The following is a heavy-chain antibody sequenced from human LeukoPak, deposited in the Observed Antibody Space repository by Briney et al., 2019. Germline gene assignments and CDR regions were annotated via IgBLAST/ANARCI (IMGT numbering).Heavy chain of an antibody. CDR3: ARSPYCSGGSCYPGWFDP. V-gene: IGHV3-21*01. CDR2: ISSSSSYI. J-gene: IGHJ5*02. Sequence: GRSLRLSCAASGFTFSSYSMNWVRQAPGKGLEWVSSISSSSSYIYYADSVKRRFTISRDNAKNSLYLQMNSLRAADTAVYYCARSPYCSGGSCYPGWFDPWGQGTLVTVSS. CDR1: GFTFSSYS. D-gene: IGHD2-15*01.